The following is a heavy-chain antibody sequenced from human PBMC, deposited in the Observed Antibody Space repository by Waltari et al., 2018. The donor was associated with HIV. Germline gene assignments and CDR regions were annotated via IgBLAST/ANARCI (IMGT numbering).Heavy chain of an antibody. V-gene: IGHV4-39*01. Sequence: QLQLQESGPGLVKPSEPLSLTCTVSGGSISSSSYFGGWIRQPPGKGLEWIGSIYYSGSTYYNPSLKSRVTISVDTPKNQFSLILSSVTAADTAVYYCARRHVDTALVRWGLDDWGQGTLVTVSS. D-gene: IGHD5-18*01. J-gene: IGHJ4*02. CDR1: GGSISSSSYF. CDR3: ARRHVDTALVRWGLDD. CDR2: IYYSGST.